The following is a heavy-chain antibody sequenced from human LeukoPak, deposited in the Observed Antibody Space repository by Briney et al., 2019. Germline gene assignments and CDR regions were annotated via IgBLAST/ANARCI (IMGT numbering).Heavy chain of an antibody. J-gene: IGHJ3*02. V-gene: IGHV4-4*07. CDR3: ARDDAFDI. Sequence: SEALSLTCAVSGGSISGYYWSWIRQPAGKGLEWIGRIYTTGITNYNPSLKSRVTMSVDTSKNPFSLKLGSVTAADTAVYYCARDDAFDIWGQGTMVTVSS. CDR1: GGSISGYY. CDR2: IYTTGIT.